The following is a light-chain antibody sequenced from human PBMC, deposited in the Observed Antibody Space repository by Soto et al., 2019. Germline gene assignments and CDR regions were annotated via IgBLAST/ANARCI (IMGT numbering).Light chain of an antibody. V-gene: IGLV2-11*01. CDR3: CSYAGSYTLV. Sequence: QAVLTQPRSVSGSPGQSVTISCTGTSSDVGTYNYVSWYQQHPAKAPKLMIYDVNYRPSGVTDRFSGSKSGNTASLTISGLQAEDEADYYCCSYAGSYTLVFGGGTKLTVL. CDR2: DVN. CDR1: SSDVGTYNY. J-gene: IGLJ2*01.